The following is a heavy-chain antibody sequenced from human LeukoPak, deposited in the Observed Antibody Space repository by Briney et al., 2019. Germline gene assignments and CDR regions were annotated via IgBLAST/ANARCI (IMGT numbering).Heavy chain of an antibody. J-gene: IGHJ4*02. CDR1: GFTFGSYA. CDR3: ARVKIAVAGPYYFDY. CDR2: ISYDGSNK. D-gene: IGHD6-19*01. V-gene: IGHV3-30-3*01. Sequence: PGRSLRLSCAASGFTFGSYAMHWVRQAPGKGLEWVAVISYDGSNKYYADSVKGRFTISRDNSKNTLYLQMNSLRAEDTAVYYCARVKIAVAGPYYFDYWGQGTLVTVSS.